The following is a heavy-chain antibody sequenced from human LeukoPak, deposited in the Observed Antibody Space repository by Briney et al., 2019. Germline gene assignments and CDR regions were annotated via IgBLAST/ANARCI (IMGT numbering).Heavy chain of an antibody. D-gene: IGHD6-6*01. J-gene: IGHJ4*02. CDR2: INPNSGGT. Sequence: GASVKVSCKASGYTFTGYYMHWVRQAPGQGLEWMGWINPNSGGTNYAQKFQGRVTMTRDTSISTAYMELSRLRSDDTAVYYCARDKXLXXXXXSSXXLFDYWGQGTLVTVS. CDR1: GYTFTGYY. CDR3: ARDKXLXXXXXSSXXLFDY. V-gene: IGHV1-2*02.